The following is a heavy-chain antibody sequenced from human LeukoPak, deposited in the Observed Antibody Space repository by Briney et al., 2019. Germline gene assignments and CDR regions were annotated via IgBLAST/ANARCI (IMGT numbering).Heavy chain of an antibody. CDR2: ISAYNGNK. CDR3: ARPCGGDCYGSFDY. Sequence: ASVKVSCNASGYTFTIYCISWVRQAPGQGLEWMGWISAYNGNKNYAQKLQGRVTMTTDTTTSTGYMELRSLSYDGTAFYYCARPCGGDCYGSFDYWGKGTLVTVSS. J-gene: IGHJ4*02. D-gene: IGHD2-21*02. CDR1: GYTFTIYC. V-gene: IGHV1-18*01.